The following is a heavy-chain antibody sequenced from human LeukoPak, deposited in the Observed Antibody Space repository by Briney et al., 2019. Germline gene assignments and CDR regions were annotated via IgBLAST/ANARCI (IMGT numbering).Heavy chain of an antibody. D-gene: IGHD5-18*01. CDR1: GDSVSRNSAA. V-gene: IGHV6-1*01. J-gene: IGHJ4*02. CDR3: ASARKEEDTAMEY. CDR2: TYYKSKWYN. Sequence: SQTLSLACAVSGDSVSRNSAAWNWIRQSPSRGLEWLGRTYYKSKWYNNFAVSVESRITINPDTSKNQFSLQLKSVTPEDTAVYYCASARKEEDTAMEYWGQGILVTVSS.